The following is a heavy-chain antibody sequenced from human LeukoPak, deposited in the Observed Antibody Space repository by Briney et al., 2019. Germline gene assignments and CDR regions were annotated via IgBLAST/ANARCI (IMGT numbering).Heavy chain of an antibody. D-gene: IGHD3-22*01. J-gene: IGHJ5*02. V-gene: IGHV4-39*02. CDR2: IYSSGST. Sequence: SETLSLTCTVSGGSMSSSSYYWGWIRQPPGKGLEWIGSIYSSGSTYYNPSLKSRVTISVDTSKNHFSLKLSSVTAADTAVYYCARTNYYDSSGYYSLDPWGQGTLVTVSS. CDR3: ARTNYYDSSGYYSLDP. CDR1: GGSMSSSSYY.